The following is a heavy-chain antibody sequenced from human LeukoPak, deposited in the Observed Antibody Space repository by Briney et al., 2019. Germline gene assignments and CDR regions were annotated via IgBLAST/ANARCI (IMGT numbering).Heavy chain of an antibody. CDR1: GDTFTGYY. CDR3: ARGVPGGFDS. CDR2: INPNSGGT. D-gene: IGHD6-19*01. J-gene: IGHJ4*02. Sequence: ASVKVSCKASGDTFTGYYMHWARQAPGQGLEWMGRINPNSGGTNYAQKFQGRVTMTRDTSISTAYMELSRLRSDDTAMFYCARGVPGGFDSWGQGTLVTVSS. V-gene: IGHV1-2*06.